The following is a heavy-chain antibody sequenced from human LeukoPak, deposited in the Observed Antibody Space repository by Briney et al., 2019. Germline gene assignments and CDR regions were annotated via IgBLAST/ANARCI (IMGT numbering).Heavy chain of an antibody. Sequence: ASVKVSCKASGYTFTSYDINWVRQATGQGLEWMGWMNPNSGNTGYAQKFQGRVTMTRDMSTSTVYMELSSLRSEDTAVYYCAREYCSGGSCYSGRHYYYYYYMDVWGKGTTVTVSS. CDR1: GYTFTSYD. CDR3: AREYCSGGSCYSGRHYYYYYYMDV. J-gene: IGHJ6*03. V-gene: IGHV1-8*02. CDR2: MNPNSGNT. D-gene: IGHD2-15*01.